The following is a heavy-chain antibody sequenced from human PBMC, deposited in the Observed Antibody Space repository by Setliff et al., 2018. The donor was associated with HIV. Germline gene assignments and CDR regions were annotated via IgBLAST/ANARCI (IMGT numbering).Heavy chain of an antibody. CDR2: IFYSGFT. D-gene: IGHD3-22*01. V-gene: IGHV4-39*01. CDR3: ARHWDYDRSSSYFRAFDI. J-gene: IGHJ3*02. Sequence: SSETLSLTCTVSGGSIASSTHYWAWIRQPPGKGLEWIGTIFYSGFTYYNPSLKSRVSIAVDTSKNQISLRLSSVTVADTAVYCCARHWDYDRSSSYFRAFDIWGQGTMVTVSS. CDR1: GGSIASSTHY.